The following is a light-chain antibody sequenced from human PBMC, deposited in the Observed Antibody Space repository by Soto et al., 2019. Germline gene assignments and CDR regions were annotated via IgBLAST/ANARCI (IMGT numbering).Light chain of an antibody. V-gene: IGKV3-20*01. J-gene: IGKJ1*01. CDR1: QSVGSSY. CDR2: GAS. CDR3: QQYNNWPWT. Sequence: EVVLKQSPGTLSLYPGERATLSCRVSQSVGSSYLAWYQQKPGQAPRLLIYGASTRATGIPDRFSGSGSGTEFTLTISRLEPEDVAVYYCQQYNNWPWTFGQGTKVDNK.